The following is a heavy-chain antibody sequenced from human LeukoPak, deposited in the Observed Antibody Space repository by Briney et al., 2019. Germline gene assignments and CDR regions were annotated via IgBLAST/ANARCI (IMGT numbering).Heavy chain of an antibody. J-gene: IGHJ4*02. V-gene: IGHV3-7*01. D-gene: IGHD2-2*02. CDR1: GFTFSSCA. CDR3: ARGRLPSAIFEPFDY. CDR2: IKQDGSQQ. Sequence: PGGSLRLSCAASGFTFSSCAMSWVRQAPGKGLEWVANIKQDGSQQYYVDSVKGRFTISRDNAKNSLYLQMNSLRPEDTSVYYCARGRLPSAIFEPFDYWGQGALVTVSS.